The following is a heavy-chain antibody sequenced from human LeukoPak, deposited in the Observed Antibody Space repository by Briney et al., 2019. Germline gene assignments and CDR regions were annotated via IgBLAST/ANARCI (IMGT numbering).Heavy chain of an antibody. CDR3: AKEPTGRYYFDL. V-gene: IGHV3-30*02. Sequence: GGSLSLSCAASGFTFSNYGMHWIRQAPGKGLEWVAFIRFDGGKTYYADSVKGRFTISRDNSKNTLYVQLNSLRAEDTAVYHCAKEPTGRYYFDLWGQGTLVTVSS. D-gene: IGHD3-10*01. CDR1: GFTFSNYG. J-gene: IGHJ4*02. CDR2: IRFDGGKT.